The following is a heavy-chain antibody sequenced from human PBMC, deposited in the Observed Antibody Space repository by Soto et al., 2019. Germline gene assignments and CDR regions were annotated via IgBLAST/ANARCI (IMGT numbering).Heavy chain of an antibody. D-gene: IGHD3-22*01. V-gene: IGHV4-31*03. CDR2: TSNTGST. Sequence: NPSETLSLTCTVSGDSIRSGAHYWTWIRQHPGKGLEWIGYTSNTGSTYYNPSLKSRLNILLDTSKNQFSLRLSSVTAADTAMYYCAREGDRYYDTSGYFVAWFDPWGQGILVTVSS. J-gene: IGHJ5*02. CDR3: AREGDRYYDTSGYFVAWFDP. CDR1: GDSIRSGAHY.